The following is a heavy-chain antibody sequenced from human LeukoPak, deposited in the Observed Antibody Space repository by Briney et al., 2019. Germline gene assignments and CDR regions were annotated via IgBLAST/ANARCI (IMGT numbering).Heavy chain of an antibody. CDR2: IWYDGSNK. Sequence: QSGGSLRLSCAASGFTFSSYGMHWVRQAPGKGLEWVAAIWYDGSNKYYADSVKGRFTISRDNSKNTLYLQMNSLRAEDTAVYYCARAAYDSSGYLTLWGQGTLVTVSA. J-gene: IGHJ4*02. CDR3: ARAAYDSSGYLTL. CDR1: GFTFSSYG. D-gene: IGHD3-22*01. V-gene: IGHV3-33*01.